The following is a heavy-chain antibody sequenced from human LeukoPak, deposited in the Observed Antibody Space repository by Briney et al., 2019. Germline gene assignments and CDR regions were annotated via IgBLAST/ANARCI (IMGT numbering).Heavy chain of an antibody. V-gene: IGHV3-11*04. CDR1: GFTFSDYF. CDR3: ETSRVFDF. CDR2: INSDGNNI. J-gene: IGHJ4*02. Sequence: PGGSLRLSCVTSGFTFSDYFMSWIRQAPGKGPEWLSFINSDGNNIYYRDSVKGRFTISRDNAKKTLYLEMNNLRVDDTAIYYCETSRVFDFWGQGTLVAVSS.